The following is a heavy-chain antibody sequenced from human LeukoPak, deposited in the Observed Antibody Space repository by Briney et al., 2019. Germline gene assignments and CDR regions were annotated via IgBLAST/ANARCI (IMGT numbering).Heavy chain of an antibody. CDR2: INPSGGST. J-gene: IGHJ4*02. V-gene: IGHV1-46*03. CDR1: GGTFSNYG. D-gene: IGHD6-13*01. CDR3: ARGKSSPSALDY. Sequence: ASMEVSCKASGGTFSNYGISWVRQAPGQGLEWMGIINPSGGSTSYAQKFQGRVTMTRDTSTSTVYMELSSLRSEDTAVYYCARGKSSPSALDYWGLGTLVTVSS.